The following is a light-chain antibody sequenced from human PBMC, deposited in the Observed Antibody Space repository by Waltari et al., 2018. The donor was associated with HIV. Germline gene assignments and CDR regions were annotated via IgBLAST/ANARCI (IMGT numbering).Light chain of an antibody. CDR1: SSDVGNYNR. CDR3: SSYTSSNTFVV. CDR2: EVS. Sequence: QSALTQPPSVSGSPGQSVTISCPGTSSDVGNYNRVPWYQQPPGSAPKLMIYEVSNRPSGVPRRFSGSKSGNTASLTISGLQAEDEADYYCSSYTSSNTFVVFGGGTKLTVL. V-gene: IGLV2-18*02. J-gene: IGLJ2*01.